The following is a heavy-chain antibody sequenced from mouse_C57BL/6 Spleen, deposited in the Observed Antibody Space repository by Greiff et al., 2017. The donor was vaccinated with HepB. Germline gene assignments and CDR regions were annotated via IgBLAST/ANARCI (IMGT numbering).Heavy chain of an antibody. CDR1: GYTFTDYY. Sequence: EVQLQQSGPVLVKPGASVKMSCKASGYTFTDYYMNWVKQSHGKSLEWIGVINPYNGGTSYNQKFKGKATLTVDKSSSTAYMERNSLTSEDSAVYYCARGDYDGAGFAYWGQGTLVTVSA. D-gene: IGHD2-4*01. CDR3: ARGDYDGAGFAY. J-gene: IGHJ3*01. V-gene: IGHV1-19*01. CDR2: INPYNGGT.